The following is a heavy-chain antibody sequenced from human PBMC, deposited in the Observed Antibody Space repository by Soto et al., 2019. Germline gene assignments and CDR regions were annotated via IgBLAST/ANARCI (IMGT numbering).Heavy chain of an antibody. CDR2: IYYSGST. J-gene: IGHJ5*02. Sequence: LSLTCTVSGGSISSSSYYWGWIRQPPGKGLEWIGSIYYSGSTYYNPSLKSRVTISVDTSKNQFSLKLSSVTAADTAVYYCARPVGLLNNWFDPWGQGTLVTVSS. V-gene: IGHV4-39*01. CDR3: ARPVGLLNNWFDP. D-gene: IGHD2-21*02. CDR1: GGSISSSSYY.